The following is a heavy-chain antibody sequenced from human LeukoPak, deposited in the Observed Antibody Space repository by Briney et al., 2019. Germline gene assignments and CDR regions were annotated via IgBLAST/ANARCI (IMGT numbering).Heavy chain of an antibody. D-gene: IGHD3-10*01. J-gene: IGHJ6*03. Sequence: SVKVSCKASGGTFSSYAISWVRQAPGQGLEWMGGIIPIFGTTNYAQKFQGRVTITTDGSTSTAYMELSRLRSEDTAVYYCARCDYYGSGTYYSSYYMDVWGKGTTVTVSS. CDR2: IIPIFGTT. CDR1: GGTFSSYA. V-gene: IGHV1-69*05. CDR3: ARCDYYGSGTYYSSYYMDV.